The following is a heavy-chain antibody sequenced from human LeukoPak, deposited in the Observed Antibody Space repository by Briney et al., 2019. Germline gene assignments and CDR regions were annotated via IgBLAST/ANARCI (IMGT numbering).Heavy chain of an antibody. CDR3: AKTSAGIRGGYFDY. V-gene: IGHV3-33*06. Sequence: GGSLRLSCAASGFTFSSYGMHWVRQAPGKGLEWVAVIWYDGSNKYYADSVKGRSTISRDNSKNTLYLQMSSLRAEDTAVYYCAKTSAGIRGGYFDYWGQGTLVTVSS. D-gene: IGHD3-10*01. J-gene: IGHJ4*02. CDR2: IWYDGSNK. CDR1: GFTFSSYG.